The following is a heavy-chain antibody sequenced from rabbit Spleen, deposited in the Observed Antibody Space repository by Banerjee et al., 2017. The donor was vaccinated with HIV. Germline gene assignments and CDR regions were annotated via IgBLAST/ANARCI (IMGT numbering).Heavy chain of an antibody. Sequence: QSLVESGGDLVKPGASLTLTCKASGFSFSSDYDMCWVRQAPGKGLEWIACIYDGGSGSTYYASWAKGRFIMSRTSSTTVTLEMTSLTAADTATYFCARGSAAMTMVITGFYLGLWGQGTLVTVS. CDR1: GFSFSSDYD. D-gene: IGHD2-1*01. J-gene: IGHJ3*01. CDR2: IYDGGSGST. CDR3: ARGSAAMTMVITGFYLGL. V-gene: IGHV1S40*01.